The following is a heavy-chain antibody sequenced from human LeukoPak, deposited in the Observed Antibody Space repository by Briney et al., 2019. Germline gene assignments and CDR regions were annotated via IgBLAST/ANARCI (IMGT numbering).Heavy chain of an antibody. Sequence: GGSLRLSCAASGFTFSSYWMHWVRQAPGKGLVWVSRSTDGTTTSYADSVKGRFTISRDNAKNTLYLQMNSLRAEETALYYCVSSTSIGWRGQGTLVTVPS. V-gene: IGHV3-74*01. D-gene: IGHD6-19*01. J-gene: IGHJ4*02. CDR1: GFTFSSYW. CDR2: STDGTTT. CDR3: VSSTSIGW.